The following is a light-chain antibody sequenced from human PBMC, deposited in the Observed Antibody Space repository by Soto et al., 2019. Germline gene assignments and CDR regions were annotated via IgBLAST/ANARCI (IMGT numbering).Light chain of an antibody. V-gene: IGKV1-5*03. J-gene: IGKJ4*01. CDR1: QSISSW. CDR3: QQYNSYSPLT. Sequence: DIQMTQSPSTLSASVGDRVTITCRASQSISSWLAWYQQKPGKAPKVLIYKASTLESGVPSRFSGSGSGTEFTLTISSLQPDDLATYYCQQYNSYSPLTFGGGTKVEIK. CDR2: KAS.